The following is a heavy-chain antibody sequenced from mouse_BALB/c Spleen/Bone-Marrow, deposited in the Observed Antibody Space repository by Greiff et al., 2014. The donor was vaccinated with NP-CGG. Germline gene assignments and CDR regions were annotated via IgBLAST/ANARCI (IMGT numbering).Heavy chain of an antibody. Sequence: VQLQQSGTVLARPGASVKMSCKASGYSFTSYWMYWIKQRPGQGLEWTGAIYPGNSGTSYNQNFKGKAKLTAVTSASTAYMELSSLTNEDSAVYYCTRSITTAVEFDYWGQGTSLTVSS. CDR3: TRSITTAVEFDY. V-gene: IGHV1-5*01. J-gene: IGHJ2*03. CDR2: IYPGNSGT. CDR1: GYSFTSYW. D-gene: IGHD1-1*01.